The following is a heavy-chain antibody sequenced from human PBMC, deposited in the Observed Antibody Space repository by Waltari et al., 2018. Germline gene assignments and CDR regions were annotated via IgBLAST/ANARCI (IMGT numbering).Heavy chain of an antibody. CDR2: IKQDGSKK. Sequence: EGQLVESGGGLVQPGGSLRLSCTASGFTFSTYWMQWVRQAPGKGLEWVANIKQDGSKKFYADSVEGRFTISRDNARNSLYLQMSSLRVEDTAVYYCARRYFDLWGRGTLVTVSS. CDR1: GFTFSTYW. J-gene: IGHJ2*01. V-gene: IGHV3-7*01. CDR3: ARRYFDL.